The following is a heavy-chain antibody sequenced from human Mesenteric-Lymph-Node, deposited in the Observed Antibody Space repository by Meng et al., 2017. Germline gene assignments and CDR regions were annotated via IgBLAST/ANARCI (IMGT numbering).Heavy chain of an antibody. CDR3: ARAPLGYFDY. D-gene: IGHD3-10*01. V-gene: IGHV1-69*01. J-gene: IGHJ4*02. Sequence: QRVNSGVGGKKPGAPVKVSCKASGGTFSSYAISWVRQAPGQGLEWMGGIIPIFGTANYAQKFQGRVTITADESTSTAYMELSSLRSEDTAMYYCARAPLGYFDYWGQGTLVTVSS. CDR2: IIPIFGTA. CDR1: GGTFSSYA.